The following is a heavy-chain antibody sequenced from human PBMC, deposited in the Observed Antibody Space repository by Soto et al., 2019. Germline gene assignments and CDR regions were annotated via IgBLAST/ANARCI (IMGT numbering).Heavy chain of an antibody. CDR2: ISSSSSYT. V-gene: IGHV3-11*06. Sequence: GGSLRLSCAASGFTFSDYYMSWIRQAPGKGLEWVSYISSSSSYTNYADSVKGRFTISRDNAKNSLYLQMNSLRAEDTAVYYCARDLLIVYGSGSYYGYYYGMDVWGQGTTVTVSS. D-gene: IGHD3-10*01. J-gene: IGHJ6*02. CDR3: ARDLLIVYGSGSYYGYYYGMDV. CDR1: GFTFSDYY.